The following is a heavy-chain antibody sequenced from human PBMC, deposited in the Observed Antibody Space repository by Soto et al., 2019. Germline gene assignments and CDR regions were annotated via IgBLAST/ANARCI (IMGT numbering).Heavy chain of an antibody. J-gene: IGHJ6*02. D-gene: IGHD6-6*01. CDR2: IWYDGSNK. CDR1: GFTFSSYG. CDR3: ARDKYGQLEDYYYSMDV. V-gene: IGHV3-33*01. Sequence: GGSLRLSCAASGFTFSSYGMHWVRQAPGKGLEWVAVIWYDGSNKYYADSVKGRFTISRDNSKNTLYLQMNSLRAEDTAVYYCARDKYGQLEDYYYSMDVWGQGTTVTVSS.